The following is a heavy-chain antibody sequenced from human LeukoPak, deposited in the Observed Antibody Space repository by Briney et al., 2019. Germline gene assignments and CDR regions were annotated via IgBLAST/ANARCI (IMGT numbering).Heavy chain of an antibody. CDR1: GDTFSDYT. D-gene: IGHD4/OR15-4a*01. V-gene: IGHV1-69*13. CDR2: ITPIFGTT. CDR3: AREGTKGLSRADAFDI. Sequence: ASVKVSCKASGDTFSDYTVSWVRQAPGQGLEWMGRITPIFGTTNYAQKFQGRVTITADESTSTAYMELSSLRSEDTAVYYCAREGTKGLSRADAFDIWGQGTMVTVS. J-gene: IGHJ3*02.